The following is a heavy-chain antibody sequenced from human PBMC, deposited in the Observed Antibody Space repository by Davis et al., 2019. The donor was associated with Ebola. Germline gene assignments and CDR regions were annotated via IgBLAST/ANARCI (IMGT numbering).Heavy chain of an antibody. CDR1: GFTFSTYY. Sequence: PGGSLRLSCAASGFTFSTYYMNWVRQAPGKGLEWVSSISSSSSYIYYADSVKGRFTISRDNAKNSLYLQMNSLRAEDTAVYYCARVALGYSSGWHGDHWGQGVLVTVS. D-gene: IGHD6-19*01. J-gene: IGHJ4*02. CDR2: ISSSSSYI. CDR3: ARVALGYSSGWHGDH. V-gene: IGHV3-21*01.